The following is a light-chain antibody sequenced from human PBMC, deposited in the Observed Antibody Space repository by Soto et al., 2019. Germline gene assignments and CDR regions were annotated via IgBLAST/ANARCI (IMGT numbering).Light chain of an antibody. CDR1: QSVSSY. V-gene: IGKV3-15*01. Sequence: EILMTQSPATLSVSPGERATLSCRASQSVSSYLAWYQQKPGQAPRLLIYDTSTRATGIPARFSGSGSGTEFTLTISSLQSEDFAVYYCQQYSNWPPITFGQGTRLEIK. J-gene: IGKJ5*01. CDR2: DTS. CDR3: QQYSNWPPIT.